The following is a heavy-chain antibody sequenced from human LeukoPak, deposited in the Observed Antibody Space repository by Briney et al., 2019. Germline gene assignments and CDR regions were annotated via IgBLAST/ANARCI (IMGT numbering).Heavy chain of an antibody. Sequence: ASVKVSCKASGYTFTSYDINWVRQATGQGLEWMGWMNPNSGNTGYAQKFQGRVTMTRNTFISTAYMELSSLRSEDTAVYYCAREYCSSTSCYYYYYYGMDVWGQGTTVTVSS. CDR1: GYTFTSYD. D-gene: IGHD2-2*01. CDR2: MNPNSGNT. J-gene: IGHJ6*02. CDR3: AREYCSSTSCYYYYYYGMDV. V-gene: IGHV1-8*01.